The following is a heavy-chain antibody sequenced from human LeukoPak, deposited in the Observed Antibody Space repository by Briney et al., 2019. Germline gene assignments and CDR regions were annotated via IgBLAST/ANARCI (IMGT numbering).Heavy chain of an antibody. CDR2: ISSSSSYI. CDR3: AAGSSSWYFDY. V-gene: IGHV3-21*01. CDR1: GFTFSSYS. J-gene: IGHJ4*02. D-gene: IGHD6-13*01. Sequence: GGSLRLSCAASGFTFSSYSMNWVRQAPGKGLEWVSSISSSSSYIYYADSVRGRFTISRDNAKNSLYLQMNSLRAEDTAVYYCAAGSSSWYFDYWGQGTLVTVSS.